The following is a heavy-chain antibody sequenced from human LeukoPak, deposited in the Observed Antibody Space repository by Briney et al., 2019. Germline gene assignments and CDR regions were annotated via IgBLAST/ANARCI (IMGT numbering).Heavy chain of an antibody. CDR3: ASSLQYTPFDY. CDR2: IYHNGST. Sequence: SETLSLTCTVSGGSISSGGYYWSWIRQPPGKGLEWIGYIYHNGSTYYNPSLKSRVTISVDRSKNQFSLKLSSVTAADTAVYYCASSLQYTPFDYWGQGTLVTVSS. J-gene: IGHJ4*02. V-gene: IGHV4-30-2*01. D-gene: IGHD4-11*01. CDR1: GGSISSGGYY.